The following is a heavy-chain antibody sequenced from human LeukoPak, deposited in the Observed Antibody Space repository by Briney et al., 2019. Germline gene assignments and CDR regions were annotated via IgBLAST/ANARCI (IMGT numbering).Heavy chain of an antibody. CDR2: IIPIFGTA. D-gene: IGHD5-12*01. V-gene: IGHV1-69*13. Sequence: SVKVSCKASGGTFSSYAISWVRQAPGQGLEWMGGIIPIFGTAIYAQKFEGRVTITADEPTSTAYMELSRLRSEDTAVYFCPRSTSGYDYRVDYWGQGTLVTVSS. CDR1: GGTFSSYA. CDR3: PRSTSGYDYRVDY. J-gene: IGHJ4*02.